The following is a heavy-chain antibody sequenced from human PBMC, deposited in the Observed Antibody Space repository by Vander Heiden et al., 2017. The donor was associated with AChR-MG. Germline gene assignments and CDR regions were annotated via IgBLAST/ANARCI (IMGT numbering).Heavy chain of an antibody. Sequence: QLQLQESGPGLVTPSATLSLTCTVSGVSISSSSHYWGWIRQHPGKGLEWIGTIYYSGSTYYNPSIKSRVTISVDTSKNQFSLKLSSVTAADTAVYYCARHSSGYYYDTFDIWGQGTMVTVSS. CDR1: GVSISSSSHY. J-gene: IGHJ3*02. D-gene: IGHD3-22*01. V-gene: IGHV4-39*01. CDR3: ARHSSGYYYDTFDI. CDR2: IYYSGST.